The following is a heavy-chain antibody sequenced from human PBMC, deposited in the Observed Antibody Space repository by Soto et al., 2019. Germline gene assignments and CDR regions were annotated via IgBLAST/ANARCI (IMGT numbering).Heavy chain of an antibody. D-gene: IGHD2-21*01. Sequence: SLQLCCKASGGTFSSYAISWGRQAPGQGLEWMGGIIPIFGTANYAQKFQGRVTITADESTSTAYMELSSLRSEDTAVYYCARDRELGSGDGHKYYGMDGSGKRTKVTVS. J-gene: IGHJ6*04. CDR1: GGTFSSYA. V-gene: IGHV1-69*01. CDR3: ARDRELGSGDGHKYYGMDG. CDR2: IIPIFGTA.